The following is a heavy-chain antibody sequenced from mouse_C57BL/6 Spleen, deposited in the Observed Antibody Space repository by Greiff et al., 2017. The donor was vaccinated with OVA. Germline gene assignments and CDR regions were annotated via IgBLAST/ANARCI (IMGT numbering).Heavy chain of an antibody. CDR2: INPSSGYT. J-gene: IGHJ3*01. D-gene: IGHD2-1*01. Sequence: QVQLKESGAELAKPGASVKLSCKASGYTFTSYWMHWVKQRPGQGLEWIGYINPSSGYTKYNQKFKGKATLTADKSSSTAYMQLSSLTYEDSAVYYCARDGNYWFAYWGQGTLVTVSA. CDR1: GYTFTSYW. V-gene: IGHV1-7*01. CDR3: ARDGNYWFAY.